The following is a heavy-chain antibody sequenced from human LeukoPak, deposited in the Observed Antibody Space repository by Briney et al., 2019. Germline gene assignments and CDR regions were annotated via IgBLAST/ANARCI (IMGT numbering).Heavy chain of an antibody. V-gene: IGHV3-15*01. Sequence: GGSLRVSCASAGLTFNTAWMTWVRQVPGKGLEWVARIRSESDGGTTYYAAPVKGRFTISRDDSKNTLYLQMNSLKIEDTALYYCPKDLSLWGQGTLVTVSS. CDR1: GLTFNTAW. CDR3: PKDLSL. CDR2: IRSESDGGTT. J-gene: IGHJ1*01.